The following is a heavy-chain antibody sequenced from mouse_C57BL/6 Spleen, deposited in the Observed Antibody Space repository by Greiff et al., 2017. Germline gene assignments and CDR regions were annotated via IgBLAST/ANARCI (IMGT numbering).Heavy chain of an antibody. J-gene: IGHJ3*01. CDR2: INPSNGGT. V-gene: IGHV1-53*01. D-gene: IGHD2-4*01. CDR1: GYTFTSYW. CDR3: ARSAPIYYDFSWFAY. Sequence: VQLQQPGTELVKPGASVKLSCKASGYTFTSYWMHWVKQRPGQGLEWIGNINPSNGGTNYNEKFKSKATLTVDKSSSTAYMQLSSLTSEDSAVYYCARSAPIYYDFSWFAYWGQGTLVTVSA.